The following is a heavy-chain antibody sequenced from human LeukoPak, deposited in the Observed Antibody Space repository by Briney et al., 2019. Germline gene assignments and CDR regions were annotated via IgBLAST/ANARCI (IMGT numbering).Heavy chain of an antibody. CDR2: IIPIFSTA. Sequence: GASVKVSCKASGGTFSSYAISWVRQAPGQGLEWMGGIIPIFSTANYAQKFQGRVTITTDESTSTAYMELSSLRSEDTAVYYCARDLGVVPAASAFDIWGQGTMVTVSS. V-gene: IGHV1-69*05. CDR3: ARDLGVVPAASAFDI. CDR1: GGTFSSYA. J-gene: IGHJ3*02. D-gene: IGHD2-2*01.